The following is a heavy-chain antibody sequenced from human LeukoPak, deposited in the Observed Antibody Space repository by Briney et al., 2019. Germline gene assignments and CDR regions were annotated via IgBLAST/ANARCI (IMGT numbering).Heavy chain of an antibody. V-gene: IGHV4-61*02. CDR3: AAVGSTDY. D-gene: IGHD1-26*01. CDR2: IYTGGST. Sequence: PSQTLSLTCTVSGGSITSGSHYWNWIRQPAGKGLEWIGRIYTGGSTNYNPSLKSRVTISVDTSKNQFSLKLASVTAADTAVYYCAAVGSTDYWGQGILVTVSS. CDR1: GGSITSGSHY. J-gene: IGHJ4*02.